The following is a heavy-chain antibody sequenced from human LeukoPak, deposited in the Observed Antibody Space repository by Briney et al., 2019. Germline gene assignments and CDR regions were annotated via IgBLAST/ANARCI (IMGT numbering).Heavy chain of an antibody. J-gene: IGHJ4*02. V-gene: IGHV1-24*01. CDR1: GYTLTELS. CDR3: ARSYSSSSPFDY. CDR2: FDPEDGET. D-gene: IGHD6-6*01. Sequence: ASVKVSCKVSGYTLTELSMHWVRQAPGKGLEWMGGFDPEDGETIYAQKFQGRVTMTRDTSTSTVYMELSSLRSEDTAVYYCARSYSSSSPFDYWGQGALVPVSS.